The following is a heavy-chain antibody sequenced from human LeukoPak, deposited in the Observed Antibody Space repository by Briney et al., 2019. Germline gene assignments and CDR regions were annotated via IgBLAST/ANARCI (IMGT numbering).Heavy chain of an antibody. CDR2: IYYSGST. CDR3: ARSPINYIVLMGHAFDI. V-gene: IGHV4-59*01. D-gene: IGHD2-8*01. Sequence: KPSETMSLTCTVSGGSISSYYWSWIRQPPGKGLEWIGYIYYSGSTNYNPSLKSRVTISVDTSKNQFSLKLSSVTAADTAVYYCARSPINYIVLMGHAFDIWGQGTMVTVSS. CDR1: GGSISSYY. J-gene: IGHJ3*02.